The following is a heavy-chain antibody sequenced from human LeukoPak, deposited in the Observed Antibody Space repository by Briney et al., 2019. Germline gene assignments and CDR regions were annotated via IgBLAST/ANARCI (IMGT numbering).Heavy chain of an antibody. V-gene: IGHV4-39*07. D-gene: IGHD3-22*01. J-gene: IGHJ4*02. Sequence: PSETLSLTCTVSGGSISSSSYYWGWIRQPPGKGLEWIGSIYYSGSTYYNPSLKSRVTISVDTSKNQFSLKLSSVTAADTAVYYCARTGGRSYYDSSGYLGYWGQGTLVTVSS. CDR3: ARTGGRSYYDSSGYLGY. CDR1: GGSISSSSYY. CDR2: IYYSGST.